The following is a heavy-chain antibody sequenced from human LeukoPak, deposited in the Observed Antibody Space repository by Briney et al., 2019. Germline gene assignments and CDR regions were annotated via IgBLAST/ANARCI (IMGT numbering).Heavy chain of an antibody. CDR1: GYTFTSYY. J-gene: IGHJ4*02. CDR2: INPSGGST. D-gene: IGHD2-15*01. V-gene: IGHV1-46*01. Sequence: ASVKVSCEASGYTFTSYYMHWVRQAPGQGLEWMGIINPSGGSTSYAQKFQGRVTMTRDTSTSTVYMELSSLRSEDTAVYYCAREAKPVVVVAAGPGYWGQGTLVTVSS. CDR3: AREAKPVVVVAAGPGY.